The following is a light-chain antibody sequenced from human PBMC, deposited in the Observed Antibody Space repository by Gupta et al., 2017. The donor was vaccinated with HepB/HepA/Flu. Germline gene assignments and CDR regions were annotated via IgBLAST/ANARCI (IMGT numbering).Light chain of an antibody. Sequence: QSVLTQPPSESGTPGQRVPIPCSGTSSNIGTNTVHWYQQLPGTAPKLLIYSNNQRPSGVPDRISGSKSGTSASLAISGLQSEDEADYYCAAWDDSLNGYVVFGGGTKLTVL. CDR3: AAWDDSLNGYVV. CDR1: SSNIGTNT. V-gene: IGLV1-44*01. J-gene: IGLJ2*01. CDR2: SNN.